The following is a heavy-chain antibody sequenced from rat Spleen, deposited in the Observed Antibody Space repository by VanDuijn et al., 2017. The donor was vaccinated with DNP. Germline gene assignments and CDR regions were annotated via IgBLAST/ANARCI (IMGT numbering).Heavy chain of an antibody. CDR2: ITTGGGNS. CDR3: ARQGNNFGYFDY. Sequence: EVQLVGSGGGLVQSGRSLKLSCAASGFTFSNYYMAWVRQAPTRGLEWVASITTGGGNSYYRDSVKGRFTISRDNAKSTLYLQMDSLRSEETATYYCARQGNNFGYFDYWGQGVMVTVSS. V-gene: IGHV5S11*01. J-gene: IGHJ2*01. CDR1: GFTFSNYY. D-gene: IGHD1-10*01.